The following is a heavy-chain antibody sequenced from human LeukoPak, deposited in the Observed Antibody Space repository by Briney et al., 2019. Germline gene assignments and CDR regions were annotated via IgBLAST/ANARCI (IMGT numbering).Heavy chain of an antibody. CDR2: INHSGST. V-gene: IGHV4-34*01. CDR1: GGSFSGYY. D-gene: IGHD6-13*01. J-gene: IGHJ5*02. CDR3: ARHPSSSWYRGDNWFDP. Sequence: KPSETLSLTCAVYGGSFSGYYWSWIRQPPGKGLEWIGEINHSGSTNYNPSLKSRVTISVDTSKNQFSLKLSSVTAADTAVYYCARHPSSSWYRGDNWFDPWGQGTLVTVSS.